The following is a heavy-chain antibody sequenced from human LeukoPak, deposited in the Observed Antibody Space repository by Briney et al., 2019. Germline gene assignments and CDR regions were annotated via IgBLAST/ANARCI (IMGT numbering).Heavy chain of an antibody. D-gene: IGHD6-19*01. CDR2: ISSSSSYR. V-gene: IGHV3-21*01. CDR1: GFTFSSYS. CDR3: ARASAVAGTRHY. J-gene: IGHJ4*02. Sequence: GGSLRLSCAASGFTFSSYSMNWVRQAPGKGLEWVSSISSSSSYRYYADSVKGRVTISRDNAKNSLYLQMNSLRAEDTAGYYCARASAVAGTRHYWGQGTLVTVSS.